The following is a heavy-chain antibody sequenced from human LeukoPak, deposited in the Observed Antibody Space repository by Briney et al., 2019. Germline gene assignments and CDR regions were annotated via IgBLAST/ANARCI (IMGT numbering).Heavy chain of an antibody. Sequence: SQTLSLTCALSGDSVSSNSAAWNWIRQSPSRGLEWLGRTYYRSKWYNDYAVSVKSRITINPDTSKNQFSLQLNSVTPEDTAVYYCARGAVTDDPSPAEYFQHWGQGTLVTVSS. J-gene: IGHJ1*01. V-gene: IGHV6-1*01. CDR3: ARGAVTDDPSPAEYFQH. CDR1: GDSVSSNSAA. D-gene: IGHD2-21*02. CDR2: TYYRSKWYN.